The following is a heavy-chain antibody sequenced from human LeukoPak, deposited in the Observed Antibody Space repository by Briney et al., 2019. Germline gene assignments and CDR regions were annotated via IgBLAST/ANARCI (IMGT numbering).Heavy chain of an antibody. Sequence: SETLSLTCGVYGGSFSDYYWSWVRQCPGKGLEWIGEIDQSGSTNYNPSLKSRVTITIDTSKNQFSLKLNSVTAADTAVYYCAINDGSGSYYKSDYWGQGTLVTVSS. CDR1: GGSFSDYY. D-gene: IGHD3-10*01. J-gene: IGHJ4*02. V-gene: IGHV4-34*01. CDR3: AINDGSGSYYKSDY. CDR2: IDQSGST.